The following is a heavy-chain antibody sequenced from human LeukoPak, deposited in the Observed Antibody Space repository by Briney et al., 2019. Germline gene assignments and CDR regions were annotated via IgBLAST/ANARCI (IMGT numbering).Heavy chain of an antibody. CDR1: GFTFSSYA. V-gene: IGHV3-30-3*01. CDR3: ARPLHYYGSGSSLNY. D-gene: IGHD3-10*01. J-gene: IGHJ4*02. CDR2: ISYDGSNK. Sequence: HPGRSLRLSCAASGFTFSSYAMHWVRQAPGKGLEWVAVISYDGSNKYYADSVKGRFTISRDNSKNTLYLQMNSLRAEDTAVYYCARPLHYYGSGSSLNYWGQGTLVTVSS.